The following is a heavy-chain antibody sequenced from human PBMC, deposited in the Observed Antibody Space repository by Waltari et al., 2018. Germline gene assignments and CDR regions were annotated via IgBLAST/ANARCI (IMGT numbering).Heavy chain of an antibody. D-gene: IGHD4-17*01. CDR2: MQYRGST. Sequence: QLQLQESGPGLVRPSETLSLTCTVSGGSITTNYNWAWIRQPPGKGLGWMGNMQYRGSTFYNPSRMSRVTIALDTSKNQFSLTLTSVDAADTAVYFCGRIAFGDDGGYFQYWGQGTLVTVSS. CDR1: GGSITTNYN. V-gene: IGHV4-39*01. CDR3: GRIAFGDDGGYFQY. J-gene: IGHJ1*01.